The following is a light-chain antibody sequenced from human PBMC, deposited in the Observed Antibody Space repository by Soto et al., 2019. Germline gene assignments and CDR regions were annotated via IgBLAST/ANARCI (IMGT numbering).Light chain of an antibody. CDR3: QQRSNWPTT. CDR2: GAS. V-gene: IGKV3D-20*02. Sequence: EIVLTQSPGTLSLSPGERATLSCRASQSVSSRCLAWYQQKPGQAPRLLIYGASSRATGIPDRFSGSGSGTDFTLTISSLEPEDFAVYYCQQRSNWPTTFGQGTKLEIK. J-gene: IGKJ2*01. CDR1: QSVSSRC.